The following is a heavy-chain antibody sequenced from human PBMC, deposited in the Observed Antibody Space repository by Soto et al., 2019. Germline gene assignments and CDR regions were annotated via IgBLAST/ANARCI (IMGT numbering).Heavy chain of an antibody. Sequence: QVQLVQSGAEVKKPGASVKVSCKASGYIFTNFGISWVRQAPGQGLEWMGRISTSNDDINYAPKLQGRLTMTTDTSTSTAYMELWSLRSDDTAVYYCARDLSTASYYNYWGQGTLVTVSS. CDR3: ARDLSTASYYNY. D-gene: IGHD1-26*01. CDR2: ISTSNDDI. V-gene: IGHV1-18*01. CDR1: GYIFTNFG. J-gene: IGHJ4*02.